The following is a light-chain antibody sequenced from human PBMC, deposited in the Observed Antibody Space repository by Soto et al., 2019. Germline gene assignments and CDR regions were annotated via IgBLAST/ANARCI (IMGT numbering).Light chain of an antibody. V-gene: IGLV2-14*01. CDR2: DVS. CDR3: YSYTCSSTYV. J-gene: IGLJ1*01. Sequence: VLTQPASVSGSPGQSITISCSGTGSDVGAYNYVSWYQQHPAKAPKLMIYDVSNRPSGVSDRFSGSKSGNTASLTISGLQAVDEDDYDGYSYTCSSTYVFRSVTNVPV. CDR1: GSDVGAYNY.